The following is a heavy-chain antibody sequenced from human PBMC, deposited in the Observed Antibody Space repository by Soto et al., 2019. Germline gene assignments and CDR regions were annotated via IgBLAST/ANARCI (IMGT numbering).Heavy chain of an antibody. CDR3: ARASLFRTLGYCSSTSCYALDY. V-gene: IGHV1-18*01. Sequence: GASVKVSCKASGYTFTSYGISWVRQAPGQRLEWMGWISAYNGNTNYAQKLQGRVTMTTDTSTSTAYMELRSLRSDDTAVYYCARASLFRTLGYCSSTSCYALDYWGQGTLVTVSS. CDR2: ISAYNGNT. J-gene: IGHJ4*02. D-gene: IGHD2-2*01. CDR1: GYTFTSYG.